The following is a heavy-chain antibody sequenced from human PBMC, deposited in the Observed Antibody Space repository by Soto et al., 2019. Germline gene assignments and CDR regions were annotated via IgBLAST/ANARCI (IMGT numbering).Heavy chain of an antibody. Sequence: LRLSCAASGFTFSSYSMSWVRQAPGKGLEWVSGFRTGGDDGTTYYADSVKGRFTISRDNSKNTLFLQMNSLRAEDTAIYYCAKKVNSGPGSQYFDYWGQGTLVTVSS. J-gene: IGHJ4*02. CDR2: FRTGGDDGTT. D-gene: IGHD3-10*01. CDR1: GFTFSSYS. V-gene: IGHV3-23*01. CDR3: AKKVNSGPGSQYFDY.